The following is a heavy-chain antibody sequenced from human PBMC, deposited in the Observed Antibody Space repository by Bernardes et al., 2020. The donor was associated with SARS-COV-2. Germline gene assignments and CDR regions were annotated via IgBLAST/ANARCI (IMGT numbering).Heavy chain of an antibody. CDR2: ISGDNGNT. Sequence: ASVKVSCKASGYTFTSYGISWVRQAPGQGLEYMGWISGDNGNTDYAQKFEGRVTMTTDTSTSTAYMELRSLRSDDTAVYYCATVVGYSYGGGWFDPWGQGTLVTVSS. CDR1: GYTFTSYG. V-gene: IGHV1-18*01. D-gene: IGHD5-18*01. CDR3: ATVVGYSYGGGWFDP. J-gene: IGHJ5*02.